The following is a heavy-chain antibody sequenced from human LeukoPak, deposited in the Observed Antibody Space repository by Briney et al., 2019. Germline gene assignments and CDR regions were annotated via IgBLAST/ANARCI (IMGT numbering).Heavy chain of an antibody. CDR3: ARGGWRGTSFYDY. J-gene: IGHJ4*02. D-gene: IGHD2-2*01. CDR1: GGSFSGYY. Sequence: SETLSLTCAVYGGSFSGYYWSWIRQPPGKGLEWIGEINHSGSTNYNPSLKSRVIISVDTSKNQFSLKLSSVTAADTAVYYCARGGWRGTSFYDYWGQGTLVTVSS. V-gene: IGHV4-34*01. CDR2: INHSGST.